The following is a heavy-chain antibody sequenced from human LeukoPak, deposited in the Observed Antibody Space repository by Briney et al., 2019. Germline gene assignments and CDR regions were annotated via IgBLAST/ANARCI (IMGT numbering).Heavy chain of an antibody. J-gene: IGHJ4*02. CDR3: AKRGVVIRVILVGFHKEAYYFDS. D-gene: IGHD3-22*01. Sequence: WGSLRLSCAVSGISLSNYGMSWVRQAPGKGLEWGAGISGSGGGTNYADSVKGRFTISRDNPKNTLYLQMNRLSAEDTAVYFCAKRGVVIRVILVGFHKEAYYFDSWGQGALVTVSS. CDR1: GISLSNYG. V-gene: IGHV3-23*01. CDR2: ISGSGGGT.